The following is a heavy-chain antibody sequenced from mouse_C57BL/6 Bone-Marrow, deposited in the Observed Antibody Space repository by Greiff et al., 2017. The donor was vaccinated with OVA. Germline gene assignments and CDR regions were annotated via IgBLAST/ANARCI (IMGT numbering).Heavy chain of an antibody. CDR1: GYTFTSYT. J-gene: IGHJ1*03. CDR3: ARGGWLLRYFDV. Sequence: QVHVKQSGAELARPGASVKLSCKASGYTFTSYTMHWVKQRPGQGLEWIGYINPSSGYTKYNQKFKDKATLTADKSSSPAYMQLSSLTSEDSAVYYCARGGWLLRYFDVWGTGTTVTVSS. CDR2: INPSSGYT. V-gene: IGHV1-4*01. D-gene: IGHD2-3*01.